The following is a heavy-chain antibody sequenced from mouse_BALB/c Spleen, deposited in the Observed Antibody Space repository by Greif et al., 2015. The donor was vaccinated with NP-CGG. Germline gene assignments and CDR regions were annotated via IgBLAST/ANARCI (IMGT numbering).Heavy chain of an antibody. J-gene: IGHJ4*01. CDR1: GYTFTSYY. CDR2: INPSNGGT. D-gene: IGHD2-1*01. CDR3: TRSDGNYAMDY. Sequence: QVQLQQSGAELVKPGASVKLSCKASGYTFTSYYMYWVKQRPGQGLEWIGEINPSNGGTNFNEKFKSKATLTVDKSSSTAYMQLSSLTSEDSAVYYCTRSDGNYAMDYWGQGTSVTVSS. V-gene: IGHV1S81*02.